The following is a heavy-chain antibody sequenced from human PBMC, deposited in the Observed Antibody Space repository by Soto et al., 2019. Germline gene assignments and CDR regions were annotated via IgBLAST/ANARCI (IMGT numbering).Heavy chain of an antibody. J-gene: IGHJ2*01. CDR2: ISSSGSTI. V-gene: IGHV3-11*01. Sequence: PGGSLRLSCAASGFTFSDYYMSWIRQAPGKGLEWVSYISSSGSTIYYADSVKGRFTISRDNAKNSLYLQMNSLRAEDTAVYYCARKSRVGAPYFDLWGRGTLVTVSS. CDR1: GFTFSDYY. CDR3: ARKSRVGAPYFDL. D-gene: IGHD1-26*01.